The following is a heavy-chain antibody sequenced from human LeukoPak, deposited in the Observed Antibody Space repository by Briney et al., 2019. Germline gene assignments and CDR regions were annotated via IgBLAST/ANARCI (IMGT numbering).Heavy chain of an antibody. CDR2: IYNSGGT. D-gene: IGHD2-2*01. CDR1: GGSFSSYY. J-gene: IGHJ4*02. V-gene: IGHV4-4*07. CDR3: ARAHCTATSCYHFDY. Sequence: SETLSLTCTVSGGSFSSYYWSWIRQPAGKGLDWIGRIYNSGGTNYNPSLESRVTMSVDTSKNQFSLKLSSVTAADTAVYYCARAHCTATSCYHFDYWGQGALVTVSS.